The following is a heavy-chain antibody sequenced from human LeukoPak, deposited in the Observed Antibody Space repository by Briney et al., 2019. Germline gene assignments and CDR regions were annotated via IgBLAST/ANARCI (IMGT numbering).Heavy chain of an antibody. V-gene: IGHV3-23*01. Sequence: GGSLRLSCAASGFTFSSYAMSWVRQAPGKGLEWVSGIIDNGYITYYANSVRGRFTISRDNSKNTLFLQMNSLRAEDTAVYYCAKLGGQEVHNYYVAVWGKGTTVAVTS. J-gene: IGHJ6*03. D-gene: IGHD3-16*01. CDR3: AKLGGQEVHNYYVAV. CDR1: GFTFSSYA. CDR2: IIDNGYIT.